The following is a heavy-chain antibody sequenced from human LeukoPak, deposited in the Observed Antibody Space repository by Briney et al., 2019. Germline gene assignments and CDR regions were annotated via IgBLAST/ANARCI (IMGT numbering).Heavy chain of an antibody. CDR1: GFTFISYS. CDR3: AKGLRDHYWYFDL. V-gene: IGHV3-23*01. J-gene: IGHJ2*01. Sequence: GGTLRLSCAASGFTFISYSMSWVRQAPGKGLQWVSTISGSGSSAYHADSVKGRFTISRDNSKNTLYLQMNSLRAEDTAVYYCAKGLRDHYWYFDLWGRGTLVTVSS. CDR2: ISGSGSSA.